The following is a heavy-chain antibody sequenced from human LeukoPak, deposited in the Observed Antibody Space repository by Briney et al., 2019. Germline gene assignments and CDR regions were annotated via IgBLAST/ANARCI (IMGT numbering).Heavy chain of an antibody. CDR1: GFTFSSYG. V-gene: IGHV3-30*18. J-gene: IGHJ4*02. CDR3: AKRGGSYFDY. D-gene: IGHD1-26*01. CDR2: ISNDGSNK. Sequence: GGSLRLSCAASGFTFSSYGMHWVRQAPGKGLEWVAVISNDGSNKYYADSVKGRFTISRDNPKNTLYLEMNSLRAEDTAVYYCAKRGGSYFDYWGQGTLVTVSS.